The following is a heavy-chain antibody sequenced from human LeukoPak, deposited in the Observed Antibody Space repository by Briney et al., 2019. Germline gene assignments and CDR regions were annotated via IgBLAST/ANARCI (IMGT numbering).Heavy chain of an antibody. CDR2: ISAYNGNT. Sequence: GASVRVSCKASGYTFTSYGISWVRQAPGQGLEWMGWISAYNGNTNYAQKLQGRVTMTTDTSTSTAYMELRSLRSDDTAVYYCARDRRITMVRGVLYYMDVWGKGTTVTISS. CDR3: ARDRRITMVRGVLYYMDV. CDR1: GYTFTSYG. V-gene: IGHV1-18*01. D-gene: IGHD3-10*01. J-gene: IGHJ6*03.